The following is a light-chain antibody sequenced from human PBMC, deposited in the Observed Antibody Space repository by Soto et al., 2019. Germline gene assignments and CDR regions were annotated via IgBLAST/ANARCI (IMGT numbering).Light chain of an antibody. CDR3: QQYNNWPRAT. V-gene: IGKV3-15*01. CDR2: GAS. Sequence: EIVMTQSPATLSVSPGERATLSCRASQSISSNLAWYQQKPGQAPRLLIYGASTRATGIPARFSGSGSATEFTLTISSLQSEDFGIYYCQQYNNWPRATFGGGTKVDIK. J-gene: IGKJ4*01. CDR1: QSISSN.